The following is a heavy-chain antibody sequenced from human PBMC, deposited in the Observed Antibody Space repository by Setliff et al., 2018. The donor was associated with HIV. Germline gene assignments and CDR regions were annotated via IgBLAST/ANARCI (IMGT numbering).Heavy chain of an antibody. J-gene: IGHJ3*02. Sequence: SETLSLTCTVSGGSISNFLWSWIRQPPGKGLEWIGYIYDSGSTNYNPSHKSRVTISVDTSKNYFSLKLTYVTAADTAVYYCARHGHFYDSSSSDAFDIWGHGTMVTVSS. V-gene: IGHV4-59*08. D-gene: IGHD3-22*01. CDR1: GGSISNFL. CDR3: ARHGHFYDSSSSDAFDI. CDR2: IYDSGST.